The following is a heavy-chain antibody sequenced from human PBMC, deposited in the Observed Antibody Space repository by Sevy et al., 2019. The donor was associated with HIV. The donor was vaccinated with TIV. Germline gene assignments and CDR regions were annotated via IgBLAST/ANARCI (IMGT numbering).Heavy chain of an antibody. CDR2: IFYSRST. Sequence: SETLSLTCTVSGDSISGYYWNWIRQPPGKGLEWIGSIFYSRSTTYNPSLKSRVTISKDTSKNQFSLKLTSGTAADTAEYYCARGDPELFYGMDVWGQGTTVTVSS. J-gene: IGHJ6*02. CDR1: GDSISGYY. D-gene: IGHD1-7*01. V-gene: IGHV4-59*01. CDR3: ARGDPELFYGMDV.